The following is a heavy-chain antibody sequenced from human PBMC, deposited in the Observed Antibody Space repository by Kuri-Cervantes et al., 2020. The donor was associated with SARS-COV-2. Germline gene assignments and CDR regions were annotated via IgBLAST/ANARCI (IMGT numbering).Heavy chain of an antibody. CDR2: IRSKAYGGTT. V-gene: IGHV3-49*04. Sequence: GGSLRLSCTPSGFTFGDHPLSWVRQDPGKGLEWVGVIRSKAYGGTTEYAASVKGRFTISRDDSKSIAYLQMNSLKTEDTAVYYCTRVRSSWYPYFDYWGQGTLVTVSS. J-gene: IGHJ4*02. CDR3: TRVRSSWYPYFDY. CDR1: GFTFGDHP. D-gene: IGHD6-13*01.